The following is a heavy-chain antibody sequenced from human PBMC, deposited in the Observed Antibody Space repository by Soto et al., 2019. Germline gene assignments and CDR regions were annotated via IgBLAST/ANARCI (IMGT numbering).Heavy chain of an antibody. Sequence: QVQLVQSGAEVRMPGSSVKVSCKASGGTFSTYPINWGRQAPGQGLEWMGGIIPLFGTTNYAQKFKGRVTITADESTSTAYMELSSLRAEDAAVYYCARGATHGSSWYFWFDPWGQGTLVTVSS. D-gene: IGHD6-13*01. CDR1: GGTFSTYP. CDR3: ARGATHGSSWYFWFDP. V-gene: IGHV1-69*01. J-gene: IGHJ5*02. CDR2: IIPLFGTT.